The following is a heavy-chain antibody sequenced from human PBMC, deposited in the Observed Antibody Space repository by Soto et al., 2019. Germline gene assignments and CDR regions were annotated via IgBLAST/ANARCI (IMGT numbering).Heavy chain of an antibody. CDR1: GGTFSSYA. V-gene: IGHV1-69*06. Sequence: QVQLVQSGAEVKKPGSSVKVSCKTSGGTFSSYAISWVRQAPGQGLEWMGGIIPIFGTANYAQKFQGRVTITADKSTSTAYMELSSLRSEDTAVYYCARKSTMVRAYSWYYYYYGMDVWGQGTTVTVSS. D-gene: IGHD3-10*01. CDR2: IIPIFGTA. J-gene: IGHJ6*02. CDR3: ARKSTMVRAYSWYYYYYGMDV.